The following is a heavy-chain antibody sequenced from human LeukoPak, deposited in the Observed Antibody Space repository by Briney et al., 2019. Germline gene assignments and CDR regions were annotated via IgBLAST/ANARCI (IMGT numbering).Heavy chain of an antibody. V-gene: IGHV3-33*01. D-gene: IGHD2-2*01. CDR1: GFTFSSYG. J-gene: IGHJ4*02. CDR2: IWYDGSNK. Sequence: GGSLRLSCAASGFTFSSYGMHWVRQAPGKGLEWVAVIWYDGSNKYYADSVKGRFTISRDNSMNTLYLQMNSLRAEDTAVYYCARDGEDCSSTSCYPDYWGQGTLVTVSS. CDR3: ARDGEDCSSTSCYPDY.